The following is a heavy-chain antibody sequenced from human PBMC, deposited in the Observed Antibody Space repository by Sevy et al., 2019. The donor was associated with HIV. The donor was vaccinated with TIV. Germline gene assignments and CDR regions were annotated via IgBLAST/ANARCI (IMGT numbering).Heavy chain of an antibody. CDR3: AKDIGWQVDHRVSAFDI. Sequence: GGSLRLSCAASGFTFDDYAMHWVRQAPGKGLEWVSGISWNSGSIGYADSVKGRFTISRDNAKNSLYLQMNSLRAEDTALYYCAKDIGWQVDHRVSAFDIWGQRTMVTVSS. V-gene: IGHV3-9*01. CDR2: ISWNSGSI. CDR1: GFTFDDYA. D-gene: IGHD2-15*01. J-gene: IGHJ3*02.